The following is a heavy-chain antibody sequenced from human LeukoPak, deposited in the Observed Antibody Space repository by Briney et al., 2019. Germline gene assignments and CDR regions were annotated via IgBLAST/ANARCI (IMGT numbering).Heavy chain of an antibody. Sequence: GGSLRLSCAASGFTFDDYAIHWVRQAPGKGLEWVSGISWNSGGIGYADSVKGRFTISRDNAKNSLYLQMNSLRAEDTALYYCAQGRLPMVRGVITYWGQGTLVTVSS. J-gene: IGHJ4*02. V-gene: IGHV3-9*01. CDR3: AQGRLPMVRGVITY. CDR2: ISWNSGGI. CDR1: GFTFDDYA. D-gene: IGHD3-10*01.